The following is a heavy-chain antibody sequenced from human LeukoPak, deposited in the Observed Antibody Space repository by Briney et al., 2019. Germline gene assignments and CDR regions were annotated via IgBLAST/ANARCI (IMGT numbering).Heavy chain of an antibody. J-gene: IGHJ4*02. Sequence: SETLSLTCTGSGYSIRSGYYWGWIRPPPGKGMEWIGSIYHSGSTYYNPSLKSRVTISVDTSKNQFSLKLSSVTAADTAVYYCARERVPAAIDYWGQGTLVTVSS. D-gene: IGHD2-2*01. CDR2: IYHSGST. V-gene: IGHV4-38-2*02. CDR3: ARERVPAAIDY. CDR1: GYSIRSGYY.